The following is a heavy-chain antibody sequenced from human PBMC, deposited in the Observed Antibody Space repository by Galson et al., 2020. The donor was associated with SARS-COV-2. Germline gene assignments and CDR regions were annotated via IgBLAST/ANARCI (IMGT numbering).Heavy chain of an antibody. V-gene: IGHV6-1*01. CDR3: ARGVASYVWGDFRPNFYFALDV. J-gene: IGHJ6*02. CDR2: TYYRSKWYN. Sequence: TLSLTCDISGDTVSTHNFAWNWIRSSPARGLEWLGRTYYRSKWYNEYAEAVTGRMTIDPDTSKNRFSLQLHSVTAEDTATYFCARGVASYVWGDFRPNFYFALDVWGQGTTVTVSS. D-gene: IGHD3-16*01. CDR1: GDTVSTHNFA.